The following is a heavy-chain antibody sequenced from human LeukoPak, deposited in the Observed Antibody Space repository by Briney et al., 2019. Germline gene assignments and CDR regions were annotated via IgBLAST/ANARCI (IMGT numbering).Heavy chain of an antibody. CDR2: IKQDGSEK. CDR1: GFTFSSYW. Sequence: GSLRLSCAASGFTFSSYWMSWVRQAPGKGLEWVTNIKQDGSEKYYVDSVKGRFTISRDNAKNSLYLQMNSVRAEDTAVYYCARELGLWFGELYDDYWGQGTLVTVSS. D-gene: IGHD3-10*01. CDR3: ARELGLWFGELYDDY. J-gene: IGHJ4*02. V-gene: IGHV3-7*01.